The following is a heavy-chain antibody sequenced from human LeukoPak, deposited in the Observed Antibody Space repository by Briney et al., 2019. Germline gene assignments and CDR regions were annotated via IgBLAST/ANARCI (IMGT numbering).Heavy chain of an antibody. CDR1: GFTFSGYA. V-gene: IGHV3-23*01. J-gene: IGHJ4*02. CDR2: ISGSGGST. Sequence: GGSLRLSCAASGFTFSGYAMSWVRQAPGKGLEWVSAISGSGGSTYYADSVKGRFTTSRDNSKNTLYLKMNSLRAEDTAVYYCAKDQPIKGYFDYWGQGTLVTVSS. CDR3: AKDQPIKGYFDY.